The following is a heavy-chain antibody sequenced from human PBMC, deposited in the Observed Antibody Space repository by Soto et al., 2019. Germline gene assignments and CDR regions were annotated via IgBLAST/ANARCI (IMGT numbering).Heavy chain of an antibody. Sequence: SDTLSLPSTVSGGSVSSGSYDWSWIRQPPGKGLEWSGYIYYSGSTNYNLSLKSRVTISVDTSKNQFSLKLSYVTAADTAVYYCARDLAKCGGSAGFDYWGQGTLVT. J-gene: IGHJ4*02. CDR1: GGSVSSGSYD. CDR3: ARDLAKCGGSAGFDY. CDR2: IYYSGST. D-gene: IGHD1-26*01. V-gene: IGHV4-61*01.